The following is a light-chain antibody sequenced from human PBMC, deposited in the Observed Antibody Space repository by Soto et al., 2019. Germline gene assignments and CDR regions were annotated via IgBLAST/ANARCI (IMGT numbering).Light chain of an antibody. V-gene: IGKV3-20*01. CDR2: GAY. CDR1: QTVSRNY. CDR3: QQYGGSPT. Sequence: EIVLTQSPGTLSLSPGDGATLSCRASQTVSRNYLAWYQQKPGQAPRLLIYGAYSRATGIPDRFSGGGSGTGFTLTSDRLEPEDFAVYYCQQYGGSPTFGQGTKGEIK. J-gene: IGKJ1*01.